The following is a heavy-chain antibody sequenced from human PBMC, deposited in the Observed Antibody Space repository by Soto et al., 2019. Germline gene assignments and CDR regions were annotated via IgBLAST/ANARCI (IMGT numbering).Heavy chain of an antibody. D-gene: IGHD6-13*01. V-gene: IGHV1-2*02. CDR1: GYTFTDYY. Sequence: QAQVEQSGAEVKKPGASVKVSCKSSGYTFTDYYIHWVRQAPGQGLEWMGWINPKSGATNYAQKFRGRVSMTRDTSSSTVYMELTKLTSDDTAVYYCTRGGMPYSRWNYYFNGMDIWGQGTTVTVAS. CDR3: TRGGMPYSRWNYYFNGMDI. CDR2: INPKSGAT. J-gene: IGHJ6*02.